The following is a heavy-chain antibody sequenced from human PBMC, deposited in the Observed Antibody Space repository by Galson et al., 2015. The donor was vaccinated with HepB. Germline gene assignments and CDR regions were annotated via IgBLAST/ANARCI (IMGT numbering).Heavy chain of an antibody. D-gene: IGHD2-2*01. CDR3: ARVEGGCSSTSCYEDYYYYGMDV. Sequence: SLRLSCAASGFTFSSYGMHWVRQAPGKGLEWVAVIWYDGSNKYYADSVKGRFTISRDNSKNTLHLQMNSLRAEDTAVYYCARVEGGCSSTSCYEDYYYYGMDVWGQGTTVTVSS. V-gene: IGHV3-33*01. J-gene: IGHJ6*02. CDR2: IWYDGSNK. CDR1: GFTFSSYG.